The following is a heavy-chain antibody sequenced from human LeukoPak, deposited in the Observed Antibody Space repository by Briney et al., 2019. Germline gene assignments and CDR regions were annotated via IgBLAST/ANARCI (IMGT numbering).Heavy chain of an antibody. V-gene: IGHV3-48*04. CDR1: GFTFSSYS. D-gene: IGHD2-2*01. Sequence: GGSLRLSCAASGFTFSSYSMNWVRQAPGKGLEWVSYISSSSSTIYYADSVKGRFTISRDNAKNSLYLQMNSLSAEDTAVYYCARVASEMSGYCSSTSCPALRAYYYMDVWGKGTTVTVSS. CDR2: ISSSSSTI. J-gene: IGHJ6*03. CDR3: ARVASEMSGYCSSTSCPALRAYYYMDV.